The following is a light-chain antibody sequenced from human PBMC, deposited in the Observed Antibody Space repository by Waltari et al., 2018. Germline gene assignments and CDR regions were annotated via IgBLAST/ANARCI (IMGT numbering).Light chain of an antibody. CDR3: CSYAGSYTLEV. J-gene: IGLJ2*01. Sequence: QSALTHPRSVSGSPGQSVTISCTGTSSDVGAFTYVSWYQHHPGKAPKLMIYDVNARPSGVPDRFSGSKSGNTASLTISGLQAEDEADYYCCSYAGSYTLEVFGGGTKLTVL. CDR1: SSDVGAFTY. V-gene: IGLV2-11*01. CDR2: DVN.